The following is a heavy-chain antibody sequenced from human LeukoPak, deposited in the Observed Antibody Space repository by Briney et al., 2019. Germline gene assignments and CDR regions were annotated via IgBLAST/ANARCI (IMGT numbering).Heavy chain of an antibody. V-gene: IGHV3-53*01. CDR1: GFTVSSNY. CDR3: ARAAVADYWYFDL. CDR2: IYSGGST. D-gene: IGHD6-19*01. J-gene: IGHJ2*01. Sequence: SGGSLRLSCAASGFTVSSNYMSWVRQAPGKGLEWVSVIYSGGSTYYADSVKGRFTISRDNSKNTLYLQMNSLRAEDTAVYYCARAAVADYWYFDLWGRGTLVTVSS.